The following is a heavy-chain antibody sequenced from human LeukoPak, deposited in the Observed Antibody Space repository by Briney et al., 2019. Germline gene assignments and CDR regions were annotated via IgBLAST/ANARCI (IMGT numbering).Heavy chain of an antibody. CDR3: ARDLEGYYFDY. J-gene: IGHJ4*02. Sequence: ASVKVSCKASGYTFTGYDMHWVRQAPGQGLEWMGWINPKSGDTNYAQKFQGRVTMTRDTSISTAYMELSRLRSDDTAVYYCARDLEGYYFDYWGQGTLVTVSS. CDR2: INPKSGDT. D-gene: IGHD3-3*01. CDR1: GYTFTGYD. V-gene: IGHV1-2*02.